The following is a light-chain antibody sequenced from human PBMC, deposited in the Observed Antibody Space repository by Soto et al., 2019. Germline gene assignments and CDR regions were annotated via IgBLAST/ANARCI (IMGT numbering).Light chain of an antibody. J-gene: IGKJ4*01. CDR3: QQRSNWPPF. CDR2: DAS. V-gene: IGKV3-11*01. CDR1: QSVSSY. Sequence: EIVLTQSPATLSLSPGERATLSCRASQSVSSYLAWYQQKPGQAPRLLISDASNRATGIPARFSGSGSGTDFTLTISSLEPEDFAVYYCQQRSNWPPFFGGGTKVDIK.